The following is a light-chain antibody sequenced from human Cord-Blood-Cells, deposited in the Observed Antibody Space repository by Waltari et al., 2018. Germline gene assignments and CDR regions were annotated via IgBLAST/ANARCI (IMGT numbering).Light chain of an antibody. CDR1: SRDVGSSNL. CDR3: CSYAGWV. Sequence: QSALTQPASVSGSPGQSITISCTGTSRDVGSSNLVSWYQQHPGKAPKLMIYEGSKRPSGVSNRFSGSKSGNTASLTISGLQAEDEADYYCCSYAGWVFGGGTKLTVL. V-gene: IGLV2-23*01. CDR2: EGS. J-gene: IGLJ3*02.